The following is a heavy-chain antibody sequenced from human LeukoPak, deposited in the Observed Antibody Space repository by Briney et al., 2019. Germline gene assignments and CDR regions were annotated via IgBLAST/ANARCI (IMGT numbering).Heavy chain of an antibody. CDR1: GGSISSSSYY. J-gene: IGHJ4*02. CDR2: IYYSGST. D-gene: IGHD3-16*01. CDR3: ARVGDMITFGGVILEGYFDY. V-gene: IGHV4-39*07. Sequence: PSETLSLTCTVSGGSISSSSYYWGWIRQPPGKGLEWIGSIYYSGSTYYNPSLKSRVTISVDTSKNQFSLKLSSVTAADTAVYYCARVGDMITFGGVILEGYFDYWGQGTLVTVSS.